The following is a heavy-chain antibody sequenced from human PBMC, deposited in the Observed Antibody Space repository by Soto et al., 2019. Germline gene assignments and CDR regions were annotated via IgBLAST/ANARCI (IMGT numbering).Heavy chain of an antibody. V-gene: IGHV3-23*01. J-gene: IGHJ4*02. D-gene: IGHD3-22*01. CDR3: AKRAAPYYYDSSGYHFDY. CDR1: GFTFSSYA. CDR2: ISGSGGST. Sequence: GGSLRLSCAASGFTFSSYAMSWVRHAPGKGLEWVSAISGSGGSTYYADSVKGRFTISRDNSKNTLYLQMNSLRAEDTAVYYCAKRAAPYYYDSSGYHFDYWGQGTLVTVSS.